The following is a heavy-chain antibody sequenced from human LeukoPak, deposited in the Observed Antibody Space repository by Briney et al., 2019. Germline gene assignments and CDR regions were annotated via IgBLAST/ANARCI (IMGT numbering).Heavy chain of an antibody. CDR2: INHSGST. J-gene: IGHJ6*03. CDR3: ARGSYYLDSRDNHYYYYYMDV. Sequence: SETLSLTCAVYGGSFSAYNWTWIRKPQALGLEWIGEINHSGSTNYNASLKSRLTISADTSTNQFSLKVISVTAADAAVYYCARGSYYLDSRDNHYYYYYMDVWGEGTTVTVSS. CDR1: GGSFSAYN. D-gene: IGHD2/OR15-2a*01. V-gene: IGHV4-34*01.